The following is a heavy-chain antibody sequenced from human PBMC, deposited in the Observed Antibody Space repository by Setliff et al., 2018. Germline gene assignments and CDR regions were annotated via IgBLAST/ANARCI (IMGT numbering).Heavy chain of an antibody. Sequence: SVKVSCKASGGTFSSYAISWVRQAPGQGLEWMGRIIPIFGTANYAQKFQGRVTITADKSTSTAYMELSSLRSEDTAVYYCARDPWQWLTTFTSAEYFQHWGQGTQVTVSS. CDR3: ARDPWQWLTTFTSAEYFQH. CDR2: IIPIFGTA. CDR1: GGTFSSYA. J-gene: IGHJ1*01. V-gene: IGHV1-69*06. D-gene: IGHD6-19*01.